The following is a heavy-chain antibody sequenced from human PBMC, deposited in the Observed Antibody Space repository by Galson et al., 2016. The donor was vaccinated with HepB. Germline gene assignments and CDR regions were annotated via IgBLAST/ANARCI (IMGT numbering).Heavy chain of an antibody. Sequence: SLRLSCAAPGFTFSSYSMNWVRQAPGKGLEWVSYISSSSSTIYYADSVKGRFTISRDNAKNSLYLQMNSLRAEDTAVYYCAREGAIIGVVTNWFDPWGQGTLVTVSS. J-gene: IGHJ5*02. V-gene: IGHV3-48*01. CDR3: AREGAIIGVVTNWFDP. D-gene: IGHD3-3*01. CDR2: ISSSSSTI. CDR1: GFTFSSYS.